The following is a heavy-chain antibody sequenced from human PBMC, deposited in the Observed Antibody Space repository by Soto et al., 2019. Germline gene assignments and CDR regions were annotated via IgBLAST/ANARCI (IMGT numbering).Heavy chain of an antibody. V-gene: IGHV1-18*01. CDR1: GYGFTSYG. CDR2: INSYNGNT. D-gene: IGHD6-19*01. J-gene: IGHJ5*02. CDR3: AREPVAGIWFDP. Sequence: GASVKVSCEASGYGFTSYGISWVRQAPGQGLEWMGWINSYNGNTNYAQKLQGRVTMTTDTSTSTAYMELRSLRSDDTAVYYCAREPVAGIWFDPWGQGTLVTVSS.